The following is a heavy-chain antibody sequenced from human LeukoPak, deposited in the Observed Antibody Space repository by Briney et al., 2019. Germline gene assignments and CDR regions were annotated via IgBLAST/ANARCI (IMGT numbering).Heavy chain of an antibody. CDR3: AQDATDFDSSGQTYFDN. D-gene: IGHD3-22*01. J-gene: IGHJ4*02. CDR2: IKSDGSGI. Sequence: GGSLRLSCAASGFTFSSFAMSWVRQAPGKGLVWVSRIKSDGSGIAYADSVEGRFTISRDNAKKTLYLQMNSLRAEDTAVYYCAQDATDFDSSGQTYFDNWGQGTLVTVSS. V-gene: IGHV3-23*01. CDR1: GFTFSSFA.